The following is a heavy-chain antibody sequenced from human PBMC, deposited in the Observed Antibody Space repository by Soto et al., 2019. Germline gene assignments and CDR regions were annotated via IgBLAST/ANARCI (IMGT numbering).Heavy chain of an antibody. CDR2: ISSYNDNT. V-gene: IGHV1-18*01. CDR1: GYPLTSYG. CDR3: ARVLPPFDP. Sequence: ASVKVSCKASGYPLTSYGISWVRQAPGQGLEWMGWISSYNDNTNYAQKFQGRVTMTTDTSTSTAYMELRSLRSDDTAVYYCARVLPPFDPWGQGTLVTVSS. J-gene: IGHJ5*02.